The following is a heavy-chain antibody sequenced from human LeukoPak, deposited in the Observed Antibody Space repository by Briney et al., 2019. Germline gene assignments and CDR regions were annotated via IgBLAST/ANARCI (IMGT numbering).Heavy chain of an antibody. V-gene: IGHV1-46*01. Sequence: GASVKVSCKASGYTFTSYYMHWVRQAPGQGLEWMGIINPSGGSTSYAQKFQGRVTMTRDTSTSTVYMELSSLRSEDTAVYYCARVLGGRSSGWYYFDYWGQGTLVTVSS. CDR3: ARVLGGRSSGWYYFDY. J-gene: IGHJ4*02. CDR1: GYTFTSYY. D-gene: IGHD6-19*01. CDR2: INPSGGST.